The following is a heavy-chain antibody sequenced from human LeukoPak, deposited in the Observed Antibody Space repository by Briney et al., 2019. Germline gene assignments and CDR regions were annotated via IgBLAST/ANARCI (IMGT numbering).Heavy chain of an antibody. J-gene: IGHJ6*02. D-gene: IGHD4-11*01. V-gene: IGHV3-23*01. Sequence: PGGSLRLSCAASGFTLSSYAMSWVRQAPGKGLEWVSGISATTDSTYYVESVKGRFTISRDNSKNTLYLQMNSLRAEDTAVYYCAKCTVTNLNYCYGMDVWGQGTTVTVSS. CDR3: AKCTVTNLNYCYGMDV. CDR2: ISATTDST. CDR1: GFTLSSYA.